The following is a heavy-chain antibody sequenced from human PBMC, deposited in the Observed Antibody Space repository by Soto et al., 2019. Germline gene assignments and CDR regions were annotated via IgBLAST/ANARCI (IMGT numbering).Heavy chain of an antibody. CDR3: ARTDGDYAPFDY. CDR1: GDSISSYY. Sequence: SETLSLTCTVSGDSISSYYWSWIRQPPGKGLEWIGYIYYSGSTNYNPSLKSRVTISVDTSKNQFSLKLRSVTAADTAVYYCARTDGDYAPFDYWGQGTLVTVSS. CDR2: IYYSGST. D-gene: IGHD4-17*01. J-gene: IGHJ4*02. V-gene: IGHV4-59*01.